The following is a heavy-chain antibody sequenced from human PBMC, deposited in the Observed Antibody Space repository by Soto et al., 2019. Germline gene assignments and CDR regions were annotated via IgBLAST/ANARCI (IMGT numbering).Heavy chain of an antibody. D-gene: IGHD1-1*01. Sequence: QITLKESGPTLVKPTQTLTLTCTFSGFSLTTGGVGVGWIRQPPGKALEWLALIYGSDDERYSPSLKSRLTSTKDTSKNQVVLTVTNMDSVDAATYYCAHINIHDNSVPRYYYCYAMDVWGQGTAVTVSS. CDR3: AHINIHDNSVPRYYYCYAMDV. V-gene: IGHV2-5*01. CDR1: GFSLTTGGVG. J-gene: IGHJ6*02. CDR2: IYGSDDE.